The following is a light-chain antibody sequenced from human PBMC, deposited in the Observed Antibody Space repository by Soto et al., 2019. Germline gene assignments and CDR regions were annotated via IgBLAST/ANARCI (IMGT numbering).Light chain of an antibody. V-gene: IGLV2-14*01. J-gene: IGLJ2*01. Sequence: QSALTQPASVSGSPGQSITISCTGTSSDVGISNYVSWYQQHPGKAPKLIIYEVSNRPSGVSNRFSGSKSGNTASLTISGLQAEDEADYYCNSYTRSSTRVVFGGGTKLTVL. CDR1: SSDVGISNY. CDR3: NSYTRSSTRVV. CDR2: EVS.